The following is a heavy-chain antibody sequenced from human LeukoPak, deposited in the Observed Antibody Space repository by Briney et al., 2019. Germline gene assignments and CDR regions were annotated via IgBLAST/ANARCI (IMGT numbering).Heavy chain of an antibody. CDR2: IYYSGST. Sequence: PSETLSLTCTVSGGSISSSSYYWGWIRQPPGKGLEWIGSIYYSGSTYYNPSLKSRVTISVDTSKNQFSLRLTSVTAADTAVYYCARGGWLKSGDYFDYWGQGTLVTVSS. CDR1: GGSISSSSYY. D-gene: IGHD5-24*01. CDR3: ARGGWLKSGDYFDY. V-gene: IGHV4-39*07. J-gene: IGHJ4*02.